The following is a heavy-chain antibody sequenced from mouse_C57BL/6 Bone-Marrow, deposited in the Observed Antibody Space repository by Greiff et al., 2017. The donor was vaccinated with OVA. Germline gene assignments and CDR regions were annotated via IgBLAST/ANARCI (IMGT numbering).Heavy chain of an antibody. J-gene: IGHJ4*01. CDR2: IYPSDSET. D-gene: IGHD2-4*01. CDR1: GYTFTSYW. V-gene: IGHV1-61*01. CDR3: ARRGIYYDFYYAMDY. Sequence: QVHVKQPGAELVRPGSSVKLSCKASGYTFTSYWMDWVKQRPGQGLEWIGNIYPSDSETHYNQKFKDKATLTVDKSSSTAYMQLSSLTSEDSAVYYCARRGIYYDFYYAMDYWGQGTSVTVSS.